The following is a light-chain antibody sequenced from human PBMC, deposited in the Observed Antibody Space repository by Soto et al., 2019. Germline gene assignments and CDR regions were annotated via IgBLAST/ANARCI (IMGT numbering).Light chain of an antibody. V-gene: IGKV1-39*01. CDR2: AAS. CDR3: QQSYNTLMFT. Sequence: DIQMTQSPSSLSASIGDRVTITCRASQSIGSSLNWYQQKPGQAPKLLIYAASRLHRGVPSRFSGRGSGTDFTLTIGSLQPEDFATYYCQQSYNTLMFTFGPGTTVDIK. CDR1: QSIGSS. J-gene: IGKJ3*01.